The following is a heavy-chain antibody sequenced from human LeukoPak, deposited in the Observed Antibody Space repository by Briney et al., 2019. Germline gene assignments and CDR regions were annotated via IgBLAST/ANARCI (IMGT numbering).Heavy chain of an antibody. V-gene: IGHV1-2*02. CDR1: GYTFTGYY. J-gene: IGHJ4*02. CDR3: ARESPRDYYDSSGYVY. Sequence: GASVKVSCKASGYTFTGYYMHWVRQAPGQGLEWMGWINPNSGSTNYAQKFQGRVTMTRDTSISTAYMELSRLRSDDTAVYYCARESPRDYYDSSGYVYWGQGTLVTVSS. CDR2: INPNSGST. D-gene: IGHD3-22*01.